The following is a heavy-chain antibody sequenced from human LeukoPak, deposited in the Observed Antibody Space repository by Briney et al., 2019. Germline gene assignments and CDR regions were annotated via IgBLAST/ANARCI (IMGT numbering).Heavy chain of an antibody. V-gene: IGHV1-18*01. CDR2: VSPYNGNT. J-gene: IGHJ4*02. CDR1: GYTFTDYD. CDR3: ARNGRVRRVVKDLFEY. D-gene: IGHD3-10*01. Sequence: DSVTLSCTTSGYTFTDYDITWVRQAPGQGLEWMGRVSPYNGNTYYSQRFQDRVTITKDTSTGTAYRALRNLRTDDTAMYYCARNGRVRRVVKDLFEYWGQGTLVAVSS.